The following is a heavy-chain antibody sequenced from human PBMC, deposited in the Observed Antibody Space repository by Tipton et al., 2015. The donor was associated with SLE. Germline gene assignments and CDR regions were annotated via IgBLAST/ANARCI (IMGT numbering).Heavy chain of an antibody. V-gene: IGHV1-69*10. CDR3: ARESRGVTTAPLGY. J-gene: IGHJ4*02. CDR1: GYTFTSYA. D-gene: IGHD2-21*02. Sequence: QLVQSGAEVKKPGASVKVSCKASGYTFTSYAISWVRQAPGQGLEWMGGIIPILGIANYAQKFQGRVTITADKSTSTAYMELSSLRSEDTAVYYCARESRGVTTAPLGYWGQGTLVTVSS. CDR2: IIPILGIA.